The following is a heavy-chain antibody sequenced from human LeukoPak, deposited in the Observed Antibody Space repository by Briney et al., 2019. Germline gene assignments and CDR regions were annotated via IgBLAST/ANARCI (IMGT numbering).Heavy chain of an antibody. CDR2: INPSGGST. Sequence: ASVKVSCKASGYTFTSYYMHWVRQAPGQGLECMGIINPSGGSTSYAQKFQGRVTMTRDMSTSTVYMELRSLRSEDTAVYYCARDAPLSMIVVGLPNDAFDIWGQGTMVTVSS. J-gene: IGHJ3*02. CDR3: ARDAPLSMIVVGLPNDAFDI. D-gene: IGHD3-22*01. CDR1: GYTFTSYY. V-gene: IGHV1-46*01.